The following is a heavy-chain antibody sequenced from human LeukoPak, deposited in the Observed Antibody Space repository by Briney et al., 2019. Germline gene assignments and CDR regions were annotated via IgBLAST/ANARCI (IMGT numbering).Heavy chain of an antibody. J-gene: IGHJ2*01. CDR2: IRSRSSYI. V-gene: IGHV3-21*01. D-gene: IGHD6-13*01. CDR3: ARAASSSTWYSRYFDL. Sequence: PGGSLRLSCAASGFTFSTYTMNWVRQAPGKGLEWVSSIRSRSSYIYYTDSVKGRFTISTDNAKNSLYLQMNSLRAEDTAVYYCARAASSSTWYSRYFDLWGRGTLVTVSS. CDR1: GFTFSTYT.